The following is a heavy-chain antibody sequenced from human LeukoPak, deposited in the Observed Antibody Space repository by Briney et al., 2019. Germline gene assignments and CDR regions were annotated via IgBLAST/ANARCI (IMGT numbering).Heavy chain of an antibody. D-gene: IGHD3-3*01. J-gene: IGHJ6*03. V-gene: IGHV4-59*01. Sequence: SETLSLTCTVSGGSISSYYWSWIRQPPGKGLEWIGYIYYSGSTNYNPSLKSRVTISVDTSKNQFSLKLSSVTAADTAVYYCARAPAVRFGVVIKPLWYYYYYMDVWGKGTTVTVSS. CDR3: ARAPAVRFGVVIKPLWYYYYYMDV. CDR2: IYYSGST. CDR1: GGSISSYY.